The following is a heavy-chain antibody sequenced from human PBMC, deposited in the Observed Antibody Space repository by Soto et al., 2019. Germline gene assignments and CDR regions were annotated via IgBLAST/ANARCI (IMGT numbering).Heavy chain of an antibody. J-gene: IGHJ3*01. Sequence: PSETLSLTGTVSGGSISSYYWSWIRQPPGKGLEWIGYIYYSGSTNYNPSLKSRVTISVDTSKNQFSLKLSSVTAADTAVYYCARRYNWNGDAGFDVWGQGTLVTVSS. D-gene: IGHD1-1*01. V-gene: IGHV4-59*01. CDR3: ARRYNWNGDAGFDV. CDR2: IYYSGST. CDR1: GGSISSYY.